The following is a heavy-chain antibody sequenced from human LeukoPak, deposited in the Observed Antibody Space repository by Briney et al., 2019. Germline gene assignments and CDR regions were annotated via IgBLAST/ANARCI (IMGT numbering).Heavy chain of an antibody. CDR2: ISSSSSNR. J-gene: IGHJ4*02. CDR3: ARAQYYLDS. V-gene: IGHV3-11*06. Sequence: GGSLRLSCAASGFTFSDYYMSWIRQAPGKGLEWVSYISSSSSNRNYVDSVKGRFTISRDNAKNSLDLQMNSLRAEDTAVYYCARAQYYLDSWGQGTLVTVSS. CDR1: GFTFSDYY.